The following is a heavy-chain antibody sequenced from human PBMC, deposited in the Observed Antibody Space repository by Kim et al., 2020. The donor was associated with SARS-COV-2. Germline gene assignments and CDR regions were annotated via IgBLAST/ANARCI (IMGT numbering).Heavy chain of an antibody. Sequence: SETLSLTCAVYGGSFSGYYWSWIRQPPGKGLEWIGEINHSGSTNYNPSLKSRVTISVDTSKNQFSLKLSSVTAADTAGDYCAGRIAVAGPFDYWGQGTL. CDR3: AGRIAVAGPFDY. D-gene: IGHD6-19*01. CDR2: INHSGST. J-gene: IGHJ4*02. V-gene: IGHV4-34*01. CDR1: GGSFSGYY.